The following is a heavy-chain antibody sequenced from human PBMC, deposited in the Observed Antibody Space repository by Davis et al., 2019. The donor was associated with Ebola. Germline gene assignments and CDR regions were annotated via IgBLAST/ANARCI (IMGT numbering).Heavy chain of an antibody. V-gene: IGHV3-9*01. CDR1: GFTFDAYA. Sequence: PGGSLRLSCAASGFTFDAYAMHWVRQAPGKGLEWVSGISWNSGSIGYADSVKGRFTISRDNSKNTLYLQMNSLRAEDTAVYYCARWDGYNVGAFDYWGQGTLVTVSS. J-gene: IGHJ4*02. D-gene: IGHD5-24*01. CDR3: ARWDGYNVGAFDY. CDR2: ISWNSGSI.